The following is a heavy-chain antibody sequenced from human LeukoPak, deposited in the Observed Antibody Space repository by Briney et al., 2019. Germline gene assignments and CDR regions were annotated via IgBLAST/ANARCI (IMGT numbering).Heavy chain of an antibody. CDR1: GFTFSSYA. V-gene: IGHV3-33*08. D-gene: IGHD6-6*01. J-gene: IGHJ5*02. Sequence: PGGSLRLSCAASGFTFSSYAMHWVRQAPGKGLEWVAVIWYDGSNKYYADSVKGRFTISRDNSKNTLYLQMNSLRAEDTAVYYCARALYSSSSPWFDPWGQGTLVTVSS. CDR2: IWYDGSNK. CDR3: ARALYSSSSPWFDP.